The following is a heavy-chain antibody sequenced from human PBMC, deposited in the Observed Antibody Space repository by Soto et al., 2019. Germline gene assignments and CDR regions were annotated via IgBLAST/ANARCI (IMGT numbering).Heavy chain of an antibody. CDR3: ARRPMGSTWSLHY. Sequence: SVKVSGKASGGTFSSYAISWVRQAPGQGLEWMGGIIPIFGTANYAQKSQGRVTITADESTSTAYMELSSLRSEDTAVYYCARRPMGSTWSLHYWGQGTLVTVSS. CDR1: GGTFSSYA. D-gene: IGHD6-13*01. CDR2: IIPIFGTA. V-gene: IGHV1-69*13. J-gene: IGHJ4*02.